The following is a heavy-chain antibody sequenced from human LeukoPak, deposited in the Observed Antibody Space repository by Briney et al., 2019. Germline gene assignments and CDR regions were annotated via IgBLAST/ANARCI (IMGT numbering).Heavy chain of an antibody. CDR1: GDSVSSNSAT. CDR3: ARVTAAGTGRDYFDF. CDR2: TYYRAKWYN. D-gene: IGHD6-13*01. Sequence: SQTLSLACAISGDSVSSNSATWNCIRQSPSRDLDWLRKTYYRAKWYNTYVVSVNSRITISPDTSKNQSSLHLNSVTPDDTAVYFCARVTAAGTGRDYFDFWGQGTLVTVSS. J-gene: IGHJ4*02. V-gene: IGHV6-1*01.